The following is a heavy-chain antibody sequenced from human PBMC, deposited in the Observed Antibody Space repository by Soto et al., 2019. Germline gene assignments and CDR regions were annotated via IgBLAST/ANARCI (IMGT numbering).Heavy chain of an antibody. Sequence: QVQLVESGGGVVQPGRSLRLSCAASGFTFSSYGMHWVRQAPGKGLEWVAVIWYDGSNKYYADSVKGRFTISRDNSKNTLYLQMNSLRAEDTAVYYCATSLGGGPFDLWGRGTLVTVSS. V-gene: IGHV3-33*01. CDR1: GFTFSSYG. CDR3: ATSLGGGPFDL. CDR2: IWYDGSNK. J-gene: IGHJ2*01. D-gene: IGHD3-10*01.